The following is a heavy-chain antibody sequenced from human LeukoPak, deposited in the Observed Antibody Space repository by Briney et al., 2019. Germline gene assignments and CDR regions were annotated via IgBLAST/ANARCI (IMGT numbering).Heavy chain of an antibody. CDR1: GGSVSSGSYY. V-gene: IGHV4-61*01. CDR2: IYYSGST. CDR3: ARESPDNYYYYYGMDV. J-gene: IGHJ6*02. Sequence: TSETLSLTCTVSGGSVSSGSYYWSWIRQPPGKGLEWIGYIYYSGSTNYNPSLKSRVTISVDTSKNQFSLKLSSVTAADTAVYYCARESPDNYYYYYGMDVWGQGTTVTVSS.